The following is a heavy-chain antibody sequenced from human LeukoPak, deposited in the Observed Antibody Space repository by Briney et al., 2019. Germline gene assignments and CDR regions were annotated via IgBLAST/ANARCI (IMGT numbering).Heavy chain of an antibody. CDR1: GGTFSSYA. V-gene: IGHV1-69*05. CDR3: ARWRELGEMATIFTKLGFDY. J-gene: IGHJ4*02. CDR2: IIPIFGTA. D-gene: IGHD5-24*01. Sequence: VASVQVSCKASGGTFSSYAISWVRQAPGQGLEWMGRIIPIFGTANYAQKFQDRVTMTRNTSISTAYMELSSLRSEDTAVYYCARWRELGEMATIFTKLGFDYWGQGTLVTVSS.